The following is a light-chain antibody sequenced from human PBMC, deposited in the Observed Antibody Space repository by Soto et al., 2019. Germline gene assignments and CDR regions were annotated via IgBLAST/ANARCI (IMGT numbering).Light chain of an antibody. Sequence: QSALTQPASVSGSPGQSITISCTGTSSDVGSYNLVSWYQQHPGEAPKLMIYEGSKRPSGVSNRFSGSKSGNTASLTLSGLQDEDEADYYCCSYAGGGTYVFGTGTKLTRP. CDR1: SSDVGSYNL. J-gene: IGLJ1*01. CDR2: EGS. V-gene: IGLV2-23*01. CDR3: CSYAGGGTYV.